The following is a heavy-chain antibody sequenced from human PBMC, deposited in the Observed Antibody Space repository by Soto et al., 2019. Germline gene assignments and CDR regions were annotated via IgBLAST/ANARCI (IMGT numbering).Heavy chain of an antibody. CDR1: GGSISSSSYY. CDR3: ARGSTRYYYCMDF. V-gene: IGHV4-39*01. D-gene: IGHD2-2*01. CDR2: IYYSGST. J-gene: IGHJ6*02. Sequence: SETLSLTCTVSGGSISSSSYYWGWIRQPPGKGLEWIGSIYYSGSTYYNPSLKSRVTISVDTSKNQFSLKLSSVTAADTAVYYCARGSTRYYYCMDFWGQGPTVTVS.